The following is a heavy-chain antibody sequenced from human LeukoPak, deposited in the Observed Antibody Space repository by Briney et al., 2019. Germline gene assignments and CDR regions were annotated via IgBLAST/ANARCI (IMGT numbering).Heavy chain of an antibody. Sequence: GGSLRLSCAASGFTFSNYGMHWVRQAPGKGLEWVGFIRYDGGNNYYADSLKGRFTISRDNSKNALFLEMNSLRADDTAVYWCAKDQVNELVLDPARRLRAYYWYYIDVWGKGTTVTVSS. CDR2: IRYDGGNN. V-gene: IGHV3-30*02. D-gene: IGHD2-8*01. J-gene: IGHJ6*03. CDR3: AKDQVNELVLDPARRLRAYYWYYIDV. CDR1: GFTFSNYG.